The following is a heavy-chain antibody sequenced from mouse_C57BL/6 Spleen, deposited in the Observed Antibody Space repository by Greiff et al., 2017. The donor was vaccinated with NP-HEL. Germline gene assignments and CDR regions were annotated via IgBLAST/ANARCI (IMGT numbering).Heavy chain of an antibody. D-gene: IGHD1-1*01. CDR1: GYTFTSYW. Sequence: VQLQQPGAELVKPGASVKLSCKASGYTFTSYWMHWVKQRPGQGLEWIGMIHPNSGSTNYNEKFKSKATLTVDKSSSTAYMQLSSLTSEDSAFYYCAREAYGAMDYWGQGTSVTVSS. J-gene: IGHJ4*01. CDR2: IHPNSGST. V-gene: IGHV1-64*01. CDR3: AREAYGAMDY.